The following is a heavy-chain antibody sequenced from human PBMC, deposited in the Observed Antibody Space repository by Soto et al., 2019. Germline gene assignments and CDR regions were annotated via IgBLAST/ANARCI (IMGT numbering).Heavy chain of an antibody. CDR2: ISWNSANI. Sequence: EVQLVESGGGLVQPGRSLRLSCAASGFTFDDYAMHWVRQAPGKGLEWVSGISWNSANIGYADSVKGRFTISRDNAKNSLYLQMNSLRAEDTALYYCAKDRGYVWHDLSHYYMDVWGKGTTVTVS. V-gene: IGHV3-9*01. D-gene: IGHD1-1*01. J-gene: IGHJ6*03. CDR1: GFTFDDYA. CDR3: AKDRGYVWHDLSHYYMDV.